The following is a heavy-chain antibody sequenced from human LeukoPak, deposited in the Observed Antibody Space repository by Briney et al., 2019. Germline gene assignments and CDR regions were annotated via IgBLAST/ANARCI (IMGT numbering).Heavy chain of an antibody. CDR1: GFTCSYCR. Sequence: PGGSLRLSCAASGFTCSYCRMSWVRQAPGKGLEWVSSMSNDGSEVYYVDSVKGRFTISRDNARNSLFLQMNSLRAEDTAVYYCSALDSSPPTVGHWGQGNLGNVSP. CDR3: SALDSSPPTVGH. V-gene: IGHV3-7*01. CDR2: MSNDGSEV. J-gene: IGHJ4*02. D-gene: IGHD4-23*01.